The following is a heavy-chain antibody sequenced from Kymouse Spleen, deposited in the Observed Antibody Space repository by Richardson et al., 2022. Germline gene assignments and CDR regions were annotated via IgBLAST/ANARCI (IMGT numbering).Heavy chain of an antibody. CDR2: ISYDGSNK. CDR3: AKGIQLWLNY. D-gene: IGHD5-18,IGHD5-18*01. V-gene: IGHV3-30*18. CDR1: GFTFSSYG. Sequence: QVQLVESGGGVVQPGRSLRLSCAASGFTFSSYGMHWVRQAPGKGLEWVAVISYDGSNKYYADSVKGRFTISRDNSKNTLYLQMNSLRAEDTAVYYCAKGIQLWLNYWGQGTLVTVSS. J-gene: IGHJ4*02.